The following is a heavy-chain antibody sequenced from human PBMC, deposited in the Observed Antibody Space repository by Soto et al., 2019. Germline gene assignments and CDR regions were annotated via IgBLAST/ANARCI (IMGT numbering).Heavy chain of an antibody. D-gene: IGHD2-21*01. J-gene: IGHJ6*02. CDR1: GYTFTNYW. V-gene: IGHV5-51*01. CDR3: ARHSLIISPLFALDF. Sequence: XESLKISCKACGYTFTNYWIGWVRQLPGAGLEWMGMIYPSDSETRYSPSFRGHVTISVDKSISTAYLQWSSLKASDTANYFCARHSLIISPLFALDFWGQGTTVTVSS. CDR2: IYPSDSET.